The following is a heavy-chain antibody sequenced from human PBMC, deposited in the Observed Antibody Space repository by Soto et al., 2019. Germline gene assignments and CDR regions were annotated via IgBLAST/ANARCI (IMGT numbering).Heavy chain of an antibody. V-gene: IGHV3-33*01. Sequence: QVQLVESGGGVVQPGRSLRLSCAASGFTFSNYGMHWIRQAPGKGLEWVAVIWHDGSNEYYADSVKGRFTVSRDNSKNPLYLQMNSLSTDDTAVYYCARDSLDLIYSFVHWGQGALVTVSS. J-gene: IGHJ4*02. CDR2: IWHDGSNE. D-gene: IGHD2-15*01. CDR3: ARDSLDLIYSFVH. CDR1: GFTFSNYG.